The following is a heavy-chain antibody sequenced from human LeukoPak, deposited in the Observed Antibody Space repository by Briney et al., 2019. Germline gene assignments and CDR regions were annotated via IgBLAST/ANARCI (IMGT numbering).Heavy chain of an antibody. Sequence: SGPTLVKPTQTLTLTCTFSGFSLSTSGVGVCWIRQPPGKALEWLALIYWDDDKRYSPSLKSRLTITKDTSKNQVVLTMTNMDPVDTATYYCAHKKSMVRGAPYGFDPWGQGTLVTVSS. CDR1: GFSLSTSGVG. CDR2: IYWDDDK. D-gene: IGHD3-10*01. V-gene: IGHV2-5*02. J-gene: IGHJ5*02. CDR3: AHKKSMVRGAPYGFDP.